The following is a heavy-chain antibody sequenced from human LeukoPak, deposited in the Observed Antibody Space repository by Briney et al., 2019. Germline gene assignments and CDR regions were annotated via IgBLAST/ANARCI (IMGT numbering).Heavy chain of an antibody. CDR3: ARAGTSGSYFY. CDR2: INHSGST. J-gene: IGHJ4*02. Sequence: SETLSLTCAVYGGSFSGYYWSWIRQPPGKGLERIGEINHSGSTNYNPSLKSRVTISVDTSKNQFSLKLSSVTAADTAAYYCARAGTSGSYFYWGQGTLVTVSS. D-gene: IGHD1-26*01. CDR1: GGSFSGYY. V-gene: IGHV4-34*01.